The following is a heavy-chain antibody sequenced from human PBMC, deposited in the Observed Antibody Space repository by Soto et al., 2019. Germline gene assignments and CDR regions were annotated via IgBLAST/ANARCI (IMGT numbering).Heavy chain of an antibody. CDR2: IWYDGSNK. D-gene: IGHD3-10*01. CDR1: GFTFSSYG. J-gene: IGHJ4*02. CDR3: ARAGGDLWFGELD. Sequence: QVQLVESGGGVVQPGRSLRLSCAASGFTFSSYGMHWVRQAPGKGLEWVAVIWYDGSNKYYADSVKGRFTISRDNSKNTLYLQMNSLRAEDTAVYYCARAGGDLWFGELDWGQGTLVTVSS. V-gene: IGHV3-33*01.